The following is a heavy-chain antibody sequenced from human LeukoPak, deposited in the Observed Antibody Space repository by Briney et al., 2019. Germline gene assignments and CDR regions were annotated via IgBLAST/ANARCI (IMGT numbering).Heavy chain of an antibody. D-gene: IGHD3-10*01. V-gene: IGHV4-4*07. J-gene: IGHJ5*02. CDR3: ARARYYYGSGSDNCFDP. CDR1: GGSISNYY. CDR2: IYASGST. Sequence: PSETLSLTCTVSGGSISNYYWSWIRQPAGKGLEWIGRIYASGSTNYNPSLKSGVTISVDQTRNQFYLKLSSVTAADTAVYYCARARYYYGSGSDNCFDPWGQGTLGTVSS.